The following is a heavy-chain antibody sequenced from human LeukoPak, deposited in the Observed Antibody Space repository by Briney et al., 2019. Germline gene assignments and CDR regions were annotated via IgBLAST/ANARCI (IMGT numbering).Heavy chain of an antibody. D-gene: IGHD1-26*01. CDR1: GFTFSDYY. V-gene: IGHV3-11*01. CDR3: ARDRSGSYLEAFDI. CDR2: ISSSGSTI. J-gene: IGHJ3*02. Sequence: SGGSLRLSCAASGFTFSDYYMSWIRQAPGKGLEWVSYISSSGSTIYYADSVKGRFTISRDNAKNSLYLQMNSLRAEDTAVYYCARDRSGSYLEAFDIWGQGTMVTVSS.